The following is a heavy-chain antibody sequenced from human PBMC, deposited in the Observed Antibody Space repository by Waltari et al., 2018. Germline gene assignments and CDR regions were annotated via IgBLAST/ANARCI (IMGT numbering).Heavy chain of an antibody. D-gene: IGHD3-10*01. CDR2: INAGNGNT. CDR1: GYTFTSYA. V-gene: IGHV1-3*01. Sequence: QVQLVQSGAEGKKPGASVKVSCKASGYTFTSYAMHWVRQAPGQRLEWMGWINAGNGNTKYSQKFQGRVTITRDTSASTAYMELSSLRSEDTAVYYCARDGETGGYFQHWGQGTLVTVSS. J-gene: IGHJ1*01. CDR3: ARDGETGGYFQH.